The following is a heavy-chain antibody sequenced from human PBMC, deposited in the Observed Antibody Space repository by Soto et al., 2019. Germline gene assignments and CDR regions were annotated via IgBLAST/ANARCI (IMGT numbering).Heavy chain of an antibody. CDR1: GGTFSSYA. J-gene: IGHJ6*02. CDR3: ARDFFVVGNCISTSCYDGGGGMDV. CDR2: IIPIFGTA. Sequence: GASVKVSCKASGGTFSSYAISWVRQAPGQGLEWMGGIIPIFGTANYAQKFQGRVTITADESTSTAYMELSSLRSEDTAVYYCARDFFVVGNCISTSCYDGGGGMDVWGQGTTVTVSS. D-gene: IGHD2-2*01. V-gene: IGHV1-69*13.